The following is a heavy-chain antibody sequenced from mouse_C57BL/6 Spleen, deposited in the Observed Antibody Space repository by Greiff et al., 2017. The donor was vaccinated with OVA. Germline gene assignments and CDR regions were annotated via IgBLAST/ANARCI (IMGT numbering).Heavy chain of an antibody. D-gene: IGHD2-2*01. Sequence: EVNVVESGGGLVKPGGSLKLSCAASGFTFSSYTMSWVRQTPEKRLEWVATISGGGGNTYYPDSVKGRFTISRDNAKNTLYLQMSSLRSEDTALYYCARQKDGYDYAMDYWGQGTSVTVSS. CDR2: ISGGGGNT. V-gene: IGHV5-9*01. CDR1: GFTFSSYT. CDR3: ARQKDGYDYAMDY. J-gene: IGHJ4*01.